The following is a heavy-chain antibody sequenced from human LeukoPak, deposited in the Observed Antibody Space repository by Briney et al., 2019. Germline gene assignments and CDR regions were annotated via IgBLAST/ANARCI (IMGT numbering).Heavy chain of an antibody. D-gene: IGHD1-26*01. V-gene: IGHV4-39*01. CDR1: GGSFSGYY. Sequence: PSETLSLTCGVYGGSFSGYYWGWIRQPPGKGLEWIASIYYSGSTYYNPSLKSRVTISVDTSKNQLSLKLSSLTAADTAVYYCARHEYSGSYYGLSWFDPWGQGTLVTVSS. CDR2: IYYSGST. CDR3: ARHEYSGSYYGLSWFDP. J-gene: IGHJ5*02.